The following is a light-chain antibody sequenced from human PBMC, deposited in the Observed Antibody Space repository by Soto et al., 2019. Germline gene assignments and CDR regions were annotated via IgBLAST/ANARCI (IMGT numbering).Light chain of an antibody. CDR3: QQYYSTPRT. V-gene: IGKV4-1*01. CDR2: WAS. J-gene: IGKJ1*01. CDR1: HSILYSSNNKNY. Sequence: DIVMTQSPYSLSVSLCEMATINFNPSHSILYSSNNKNYLTWYQQKPRQPPKLLIYWASTRESGVPDRFSGSGSGTDFTLTISSLQAEDVAVYYCQQYYSTPRTFGQGTKVDIK.